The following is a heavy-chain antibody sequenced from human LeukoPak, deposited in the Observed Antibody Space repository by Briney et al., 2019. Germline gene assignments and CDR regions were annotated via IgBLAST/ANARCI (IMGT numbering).Heavy chain of an antibody. CDR2: IYSGGST. V-gene: IGHV3-53*04. CDR3: ARAQYSSSSY. Sequence: GGSLRLSCAASGFTVSSNYMSWVRQAPGKGLEWVSVIYSGGSTYYADSVKGRFTIFRHNSKNTLYLQMNSLRAEDTAVYYCARAQYSSSSYWGQGTLVTVSS. D-gene: IGHD6-13*01. CDR1: GFTVSSNY. J-gene: IGHJ4*02.